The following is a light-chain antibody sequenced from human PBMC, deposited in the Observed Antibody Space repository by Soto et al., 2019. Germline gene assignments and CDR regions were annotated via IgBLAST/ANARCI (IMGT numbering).Light chain of an antibody. CDR3: CSYVGGYSYV. Sequence: QSARTQPRSVSGSPGQSVTVSCIGTSSDVGDYNSVSWYQQHPGKAPKLMIYDVSKRPSGVPDRFSGSKSGNTASLTISGLQAEDEADYYCCSYVGGYSYVFGIGTKSP. J-gene: IGLJ1*01. V-gene: IGLV2-11*01. CDR2: DVS. CDR1: SSDVGDYNS.